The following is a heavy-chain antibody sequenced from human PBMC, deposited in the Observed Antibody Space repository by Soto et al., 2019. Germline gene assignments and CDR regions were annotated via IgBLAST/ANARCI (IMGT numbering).Heavy chain of an antibody. Sequence: QVQLVESGGGVVQPGRSLRLSCAASGFTFISYAMHWVRQAPGKGLEWVAVISYDGSNKYYADSVKGRFTISRDNSKNTLYLQMNSLRAEDTAVYYCARGEIGIVATILDYWGQGTMVTVSS. CDR1: GFTFISYA. J-gene: IGHJ4*02. D-gene: IGHD5-12*01. CDR3: ARGEIGIVATILDY. V-gene: IGHV3-30-3*01. CDR2: ISYDGSNK.